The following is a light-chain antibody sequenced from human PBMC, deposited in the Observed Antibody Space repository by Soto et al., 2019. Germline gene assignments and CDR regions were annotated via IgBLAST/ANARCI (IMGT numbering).Light chain of an antibody. V-gene: IGKV3-15*01. CDR1: QSVSSN. CDR3: QQYNNMPPLT. CDR2: GAS. Sequence: EIVMTQSPATLSVSPGERATLSCRASQSVSSNLAWYQQKPGQAPRLLIYGASTRATGIPARFSGSGSGTDFTLIISSMQSEDFAVYYCQQYNNMPPLTFGGGTKVVIK. J-gene: IGKJ4*01.